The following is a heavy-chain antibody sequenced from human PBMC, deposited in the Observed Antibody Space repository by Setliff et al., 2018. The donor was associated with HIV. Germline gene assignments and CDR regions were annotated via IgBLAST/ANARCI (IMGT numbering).Heavy chain of an antibody. D-gene: IGHD6-19*01. CDR3: ARYALAVPGYHNAFDI. Sequence: GGSLRLSCTASGFTFSRYSMNWVRQAPGKGLEWVAYITADSKIISYAESVKGRFTISRDNAKNSVYLQMNSLRAEDTAVYYCARYALAVPGYHNAFDIWGQGTMVTVSS. V-gene: IGHV3-48*01. J-gene: IGHJ3*02. CDR2: ITADSKII. CDR1: GFTFSRYS.